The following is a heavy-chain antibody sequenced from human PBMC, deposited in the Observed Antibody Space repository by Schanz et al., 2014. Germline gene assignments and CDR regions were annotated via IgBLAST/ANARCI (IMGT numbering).Heavy chain of an antibody. CDR3: ARGSGGYGANNYFDY. CDR1: EYSFTSYS. J-gene: IGHJ4*02. CDR2: INTGSGDT. Sequence: QVHLVQSGAEVKRPGASVKVSCKASEYSFTSYSMHWVRQAPGQRLEWMGWINTGSGDTKYSQNFQGRVTITRDTSASTAYMELSSLRSEDTAVYSCARGSGGYGANNYFDYCGQGTLGTVSS. V-gene: IGHV1-3*04. D-gene: IGHD5-12*01.